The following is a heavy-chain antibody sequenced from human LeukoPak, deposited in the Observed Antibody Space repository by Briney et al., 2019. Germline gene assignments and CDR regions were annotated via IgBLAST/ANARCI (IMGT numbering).Heavy chain of an antibody. J-gene: IGHJ4*02. V-gene: IGHV1-2*02. CDR2: INPTSGGT. D-gene: IGHD6-13*01. CDR3: ARDPSIAAAGDY. Sequence: GASVKVSYKASGYTFIDYYMHWVRQAPGQGLEWMGWINPTSGGTNYAQKFQGRVTMTRDTSISTAYMELSRLRSDDTAVYYCARDPSIAAAGDYWGQGTLVTVSS. CDR1: GYTFIDYY.